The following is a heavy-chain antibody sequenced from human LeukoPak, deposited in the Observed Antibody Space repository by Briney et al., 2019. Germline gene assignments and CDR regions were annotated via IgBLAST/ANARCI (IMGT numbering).Heavy chain of an antibody. D-gene: IGHD3-10*01. J-gene: IGHJ4*02. CDR1: GGPISSSSYY. CDR2: IYYSGST. Sequence: PSETLSLTCTVSGGPISSSSYYWGWIRQPPGKGLEWIGSIYYSGSTYYNPSLKSRVTISVDTSKNQFSLKLSSVTAADTAVYYCARGTVRGVIISSFFDYWGQGTLVTVSS. CDR3: ARGTVRGVIISSFFDY. V-gene: IGHV4-39*01.